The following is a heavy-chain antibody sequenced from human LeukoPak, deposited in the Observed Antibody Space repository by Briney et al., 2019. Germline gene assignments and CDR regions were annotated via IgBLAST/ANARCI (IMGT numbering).Heavy chain of an antibody. V-gene: IGHV1-2*02. CDR1: GYTFTGFY. J-gene: IGHJ5*02. CDR3: ARGHCGSATCQRNWFDP. CDR2: INPNSGDA. Sequence: ASVKVSCKASGYTFTGFYIHWLRQAPGQGLEWMGWINPNSGDAKYAPKFQGRVTMTRDTSITTAYMELSSLRSDDTAVYYCARGHCGSATCQRNWFDPWGQGSLVTVSS. D-gene: IGHD2-2*01.